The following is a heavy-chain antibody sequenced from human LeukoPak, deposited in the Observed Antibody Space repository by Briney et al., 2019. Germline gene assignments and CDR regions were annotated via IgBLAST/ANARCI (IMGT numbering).Heavy chain of an antibody. CDR1: GASIISSNW. CDR3: ARSELGYSSGFIDY. V-gene: IGHV4-4*02. Sequence: PSETLSLTCAVSGASIISSNWWSWVRQPPGKGLEWIGEIYHGGYTNYNPSLKSRVTISVDRSKNQFSLKLSSVTAADTAVYYCARSELGYSSGFIDYWGQGTLVTVSS. CDR2: IYHGGYT. J-gene: IGHJ4*02. D-gene: IGHD6-19*01.